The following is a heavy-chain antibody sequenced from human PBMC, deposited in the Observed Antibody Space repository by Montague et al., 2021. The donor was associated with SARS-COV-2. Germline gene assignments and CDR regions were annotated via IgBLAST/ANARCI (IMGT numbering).Heavy chain of an antibody. CDR3: ARDDYYGSEKYPSDMDV. Sequence: SLRLSCAASGFPFSDYAMHWVRQAPGKGLEWVAVMWSDGTNKYCAESVRGRFTISRDNSKNMFYLQMNSLTPEDTGVYYCARDDYYGSEKYPSDMDVWGKGTTVTVSS. J-gene: IGHJ6*03. V-gene: IGHV3-30*04. CDR2: MWSDGTNK. CDR1: GFPFSDYA. D-gene: IGHD3-10*01.